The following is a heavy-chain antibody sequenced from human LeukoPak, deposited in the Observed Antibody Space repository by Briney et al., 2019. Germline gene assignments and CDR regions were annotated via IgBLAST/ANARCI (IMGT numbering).Heavy chain of an antibody. CDR3: ARDQVAAAPDY. CDR1: GFTFSSYW. CDR2: IKQDGSEK. Sequence: GGSLRLSCTASGFTFSSYWMSWVRQAPGKGLEWVANIKQDGSEKYYVDSVKGRFTISRDNAKNSLYLQMNSPRAEDTAVYYCARDQVAAAPDYWGQGTLVTVSS. V-gene: IGHV3-7*01. D-gene: IGHD6-13*01. J-gene: IGHJ4*02.